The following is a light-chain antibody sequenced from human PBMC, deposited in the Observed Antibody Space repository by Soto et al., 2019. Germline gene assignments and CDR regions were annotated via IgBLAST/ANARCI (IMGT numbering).Light chain of an antibody. V-gene: IGLV2-23*02. CDR2: EVN. Sequence: QSALTQPASVSGSPGQSITISCTGTSIDIGTYNLVSWYQQHPAKAPKLMIYEVNKRPSGVSNRFSGSKSGNTASLTISGLQAEDKADYYCSSYAGSNTLIFGGGTKLTVL. CDR1: SIDIGTYNL. CDR3: SSYAGSNTLI. J-gene: IGLJ2*01.